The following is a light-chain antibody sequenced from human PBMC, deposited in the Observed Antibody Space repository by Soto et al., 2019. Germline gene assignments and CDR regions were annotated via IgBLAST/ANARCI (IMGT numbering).Light chain of an antibody. CDR1: QSISSY. CDR2: AAS. CDR3: QQYNHWPPIT. J-gene: IGKJ5*01. Sequence: DIQMTQSPSSLSASVGDRVSATCRASQSISSYLNWYQQKPGKAPKLLIYAASSLQSGVPSRFSGSGSGTDFTLTISSLQSEDFAVYYCQQYNHWPPITFGQGTRLEI. V-gene: IGKV1-39*01.